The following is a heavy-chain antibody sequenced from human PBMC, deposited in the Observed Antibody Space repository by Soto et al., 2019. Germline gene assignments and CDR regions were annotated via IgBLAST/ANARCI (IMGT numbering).Heavy chain of an antibody. CDR2: IYYSGST. CDR1: GGSISSYY. Sequence: SETLSLTCTVSGGSISSYYWSWIRQPPGKGLEWIGYIYYSGSTNYNPSLKSRFTISVDTSKNQFSLKLSSVTAADTAVYYCGGGDSSGYYHFDYWGQGTLVTVSS. D-gene: IGHD3-22*01. V-gene: IGHV4-59*08. J-gene: IGHJ4*02. CDR3: GGGDSSGYYHFDY.